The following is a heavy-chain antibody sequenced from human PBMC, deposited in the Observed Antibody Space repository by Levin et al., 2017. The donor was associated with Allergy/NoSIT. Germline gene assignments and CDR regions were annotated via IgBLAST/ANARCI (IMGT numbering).Heavy chain of an antibody. V-gene: IGHV4-61*02. Sequence: PSETLSLTCKVSGGSISSGSYYWSWIRQPAAKGLEWIGRIYSSGSANYNPSLQRRVTISVDTSKNQFSLKLRSVTAADTAVYYCARAEVGSEHWGQGTLVTVSS. CDR1: GGSISSGSYY. CDR2: IYSSGSA. D-gene: IGHD1-14*01. CDR3: ARAEVGSEH. J-gene: IGHJ4*02.